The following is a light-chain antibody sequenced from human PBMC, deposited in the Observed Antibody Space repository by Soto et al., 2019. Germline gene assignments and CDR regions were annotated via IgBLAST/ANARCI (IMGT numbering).Light chain of an antibody. CDR1: SSNIGSDS. CDR3: AAWDDSLNGFYV. Sequence: QSVLTQPPSASGTPGQRVTISCSGSSSNIGSDSVNWYQQLPGTAPKLLIYRNNQRPSGVPDRLSGSKSGTSASLAISGLQSEDEADYYCAAWDDSLNGFYVFGTGTKLTVL. J-gene: IGLJ1*01. CDR2: RNN. V-gene: IGLV1-44*01.